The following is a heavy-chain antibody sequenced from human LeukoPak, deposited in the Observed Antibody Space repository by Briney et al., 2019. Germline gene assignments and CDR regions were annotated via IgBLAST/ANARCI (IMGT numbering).Heavy chain of an antibody. D-gene: IGHD5-18*01. Sequence: SGTLSLTCTVSGGSITSNKWWSWVRQPPGKGLEWIGEIYHSGSTNYNPSLKSRVTISVDKSKNQFSLKLSSVTAADTAVYYCAREGGYSYGYKSAFDIWGQGTMVTVSS. V-gene: IGHV4-4*02. CDR1: GGSITSNKW. CDR2: IYHSGST. J-gene: IGHJ3*02. CDR3: AREGGYSYGYKSAFDI.